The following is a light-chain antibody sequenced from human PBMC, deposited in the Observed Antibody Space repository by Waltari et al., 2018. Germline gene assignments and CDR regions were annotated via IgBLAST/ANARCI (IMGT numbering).Light chain of an antibody. J-gene: IGKJ2*01. CDR3: QQYNNYPYT. Sequence: TVRAIPSISTWVAWDQQKAGKAPKLLIYKASSLESGVPSRFSGSGSGTEFTLTISSLQPDDFAIYYCQQYNNYPYTFGQGTKLDFK. CDR1: PSISTW. CDR2: KAS. V-gene: IGKV1-5*03.